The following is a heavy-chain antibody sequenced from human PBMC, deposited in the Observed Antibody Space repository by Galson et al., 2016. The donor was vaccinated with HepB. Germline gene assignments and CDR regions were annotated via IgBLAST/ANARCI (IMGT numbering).Heavy chain of an antibody. CDR3: VHSRPRGFGEVLPSGFDP. CDR1: AFSLNIPGVG. V-gene: IGHV2-5*02. Sequence: PALVKPTQTLTLTCTFSAFSLNIPGVGVGWIRQPPGKALEWLAIIFSDDTKRYNPSLENRLTISKGPAYNQVVLKMTNMDPVDTATYHCVHSRPRGFGEVLPSGFDPWGQGTLVIVSS. CDR2: IFSDDTK. D-gene: IGHD3-10*01. J-gene: IGHJ5*02.